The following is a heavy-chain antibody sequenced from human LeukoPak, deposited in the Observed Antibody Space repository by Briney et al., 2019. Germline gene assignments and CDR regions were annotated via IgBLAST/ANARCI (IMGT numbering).Heavy chain of an antibody. CDR1: GYTFTSYA. Sequence: ASVKVSCKASGYTFTSYAMHWVRQAPGQRLEWMGWINAGNGNTKYSQKFQGRVTITRDTSASTAYMELSSLRSEDTAAYYCARAYYDILTGRPEGFDAFDIWGQGTMVTVSS. V-gene: IGHV1-3*01. D-gene: IGHD3-9*01. CDR3: ARAYYDILTGRPEGFDAFDI. J-gene: IGHJ3*02. CDR2: INAGNGNT.